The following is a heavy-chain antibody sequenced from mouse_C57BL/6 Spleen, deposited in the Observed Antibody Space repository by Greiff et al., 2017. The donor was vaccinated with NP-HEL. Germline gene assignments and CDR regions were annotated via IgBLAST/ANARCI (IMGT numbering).Heavy chain of an antibody. CDR1: GFTFSNYW. CDR3: PPYYAMDY. CDR2: IRLKSDNYAT. Sequence: EVKLMESGGGLVQPGGSMKLSCVASGFTFSNYWMNWVRQSPEKGLEWVAQIRLKSDNYATHYAESVKGRFTISRDDSKSSVYLQMNNLRAEDTGIYYCPPYYAMDYWGQGTSVTVSS. V-gene: IGHV6-3*01. J-gene: IGHJ4*01.